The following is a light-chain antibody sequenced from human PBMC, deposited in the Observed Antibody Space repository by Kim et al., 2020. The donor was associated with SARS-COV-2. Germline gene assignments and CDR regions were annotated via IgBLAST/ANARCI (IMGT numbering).Light chain of an antibody. CDR3: TSYTGANSVV. J-gene: IGLJ2*01. V-gene: IGLV2-14*03. CDR2: DVS. CDR1: SSLVGNYNY. Sequence: QSALTQPASVSGSPGQSITISCTGTSSLVGNYNYVSWYQQHPDKAPKLIIYDVSYRPSGVSTLFSGSKSGNTASLTISGLQAADEADYYCTSYTGANSVVFRGGTQLPVL.